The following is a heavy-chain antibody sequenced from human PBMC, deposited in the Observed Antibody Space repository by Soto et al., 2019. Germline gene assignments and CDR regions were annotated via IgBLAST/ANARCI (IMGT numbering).Heavy chain of an antibody. Sequence: ASVKVSCKASGYTFTSYGINWVRQAPGRGLEWVGWINPGNGNTKYSQQFQGRVIIDRDTSASTAYMELSSLRSEDTAVYYCARGGYFDSSNYLAYWGWEPWSPSPQ. CDR2: INPGNGNT. V-gene: IGHV1-3*01. J-gene: IGHJ4*02. CDR1: GYTFTSYG. D-gene: IGHD3-22*01. CDR3: ARGGYFDSSNYLAY.